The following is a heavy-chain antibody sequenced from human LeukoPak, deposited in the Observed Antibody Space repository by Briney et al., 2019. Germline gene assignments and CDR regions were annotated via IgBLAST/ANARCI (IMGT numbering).Heavy chain of an antibody. J-gene: IGHJ4*02. CDR2: ISSSSSTI. D-gene: IGHD3-3*01. CDR1: GFTLSSYS. CDR3: ARAHVSIFGVISEYYFDY. V-gene: IGHV3-48*01. Sequence: GGSLRLSCAASGFTLSSYSMNWVRQAPGKGLEWVSYISSSSSTIYYADSVKGRFTISRDNAKNSLYLQMNSLRAEDTAVYYCARAHVSIFGVISEYYFDYWGQGTLVTVSS.